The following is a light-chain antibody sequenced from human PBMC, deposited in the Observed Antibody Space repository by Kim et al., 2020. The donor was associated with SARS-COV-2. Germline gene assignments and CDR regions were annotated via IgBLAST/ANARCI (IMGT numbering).Light chain of an antibody. CDR3: QQFGDSPRT. CDR1: QSISGNY. V-gene: IGKV3-20*01. CDR2: SAS. Sequence: CPGERAPLPCRASQSISGNYVAWYEQKPGQAPRLLIYSASTRATGIPDRFSGSGSGTGFTLTINRLEPEDFAVYYCQQFGDSPRTFGQGTQVDIK. J-gene: IGKJ1*01.